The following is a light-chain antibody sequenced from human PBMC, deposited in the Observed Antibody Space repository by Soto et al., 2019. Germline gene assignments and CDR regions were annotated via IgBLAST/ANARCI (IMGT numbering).Light chain of an antibody. J-gene: IGKJ1*01. Sequence: ELVLTQSPGTLSLSPGARATLSCRASQSVSSTYLAWYRQNPGQAPRLIIYGASNRATGIPDRFSASGSGTDFTLIICRLEPEDCAVYDCQQYAGSPWTFGQGTKVDIK. CDR2: GAS. V-gene: IGKV3-20*01. CDR1: QSVSSTY. CDR3: QQYAGSPWT.